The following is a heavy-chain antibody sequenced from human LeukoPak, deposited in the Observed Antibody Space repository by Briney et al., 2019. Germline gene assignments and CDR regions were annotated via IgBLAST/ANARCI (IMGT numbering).Heavy chain of an antibody. CDR3: ARATGYSYAGAFDI. V-gene: IGHV3-21*01. J-gene: IGHJ3*02. Sequence: GGSLRLSCAASGFTFSSYSMNWVRQAPGKGLEWVSSISSSSYIYYADSVKGRFTISRDNAKNSLYLQMNSLRAEDTAVYYCARATGYSYAGAFDIWGQGTMVTVSS. CDR1: GFTFSSYS. CDR2: ISSSSYI. D-gene: IGHD5-18*01.